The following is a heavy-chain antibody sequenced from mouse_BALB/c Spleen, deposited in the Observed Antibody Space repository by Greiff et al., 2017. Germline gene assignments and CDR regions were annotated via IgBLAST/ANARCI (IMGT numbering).Heavy chain of an antibody. J-gene: IGHJ4*01. V-gene: IGHV5-4*02. Sequence: EVKLVESGGGLVKPGGSLKLSCAASGFTFSDYYMYWVRQTPEKRLEWVATISDGGSYTYYPDSVKGRFTISRDNAKNNLYLQMSSLKSEDTAMYYCARIYYGTFYAMDDWGQGTSVTVSS. CDR1: GFTFSDYY. D-gene: IGHD2-1*01. CDR2: ISDGGSYT. CDR3: ARIYYGTFYAMDD.